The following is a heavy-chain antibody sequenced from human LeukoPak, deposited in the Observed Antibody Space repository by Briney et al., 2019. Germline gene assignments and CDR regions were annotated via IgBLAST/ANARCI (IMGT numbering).Heavy chain of an antibody. CDR1: GGSISSSSYY. J-gene: IGHJ4*02. V-gene: IGHV4-39*01. CDR3: ARHTGGFMVRERSDY. Sequence: PSETLSLTCTVSGGSISSSSYYWGWIRQPPGKGLEWIGSIYYSGSTYYNPSLKSRVTISVDTSKNQFSLKLSSVTAADTAVYYCARHTGGFMVRERSDYWGQGTLVTVSS. D-gene: IGHD3-10*01. CDR2: IYYSGST.